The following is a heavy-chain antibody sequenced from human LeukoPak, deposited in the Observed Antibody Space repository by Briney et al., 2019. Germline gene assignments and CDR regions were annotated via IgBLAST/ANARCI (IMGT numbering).Heavy chain of an antibody. D-gene: IGHD3-22*01. CDR1: GYSFTSYW. V-gene: IGHV5-51*01. CDR3: ARHVLGSGYYYPYYFDY. CDR2: IYPGDSDT. J-gene: IGHJ4*02. Sequence: GESLKISCKGSGYSFTSYWIGWVRQMPGKGLEWMGIIYPGDSDTRYSPSFQGQVTISADKSISTAYLQWSSLKASDTAMYYCARHVLGSGYYYPYYFDYWGQGTLVTVSS.